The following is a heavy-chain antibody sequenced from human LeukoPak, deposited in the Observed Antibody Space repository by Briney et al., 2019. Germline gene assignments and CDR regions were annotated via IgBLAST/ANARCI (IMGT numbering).Heavy chain of an antibody. D-gene: IGHD6-19*01. V-gene: IGHV3-9*01. CDR3: AKDINYSLAVAWN. Sequence: PGGSLRLSCAASGFNFDDYAMHWVRQAPGKGLEWVSGINWNSGSVDYADSVKGRFTISRDNAKNSLYLQMNSLRAEDTALYYCAKDINYSLAVAWNWGQGTLVTVSS. CDR2: INWNSGSV. CDR1: GFNFDDYA. J-gene: IGHJ4*02.